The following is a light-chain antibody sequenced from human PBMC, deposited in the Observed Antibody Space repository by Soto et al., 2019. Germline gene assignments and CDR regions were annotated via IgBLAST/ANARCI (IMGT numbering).Light chain of an antibody. Sequence: DIQMTQSPSSVSASVGDRVTITCRASQGINRWLAWYQQKLGKAPELLIYAASTLQSGVPSRFSGSGSGTDFTLTISCLQSEDFATYYCQQYYSFPWTFGQGTKVDIK. V-gene: IGKV1-12*01. J-gene: IGKJ1*01. CDR1: QGINRW. CDR2: AAS. CDR3: QQYYSFPWT.